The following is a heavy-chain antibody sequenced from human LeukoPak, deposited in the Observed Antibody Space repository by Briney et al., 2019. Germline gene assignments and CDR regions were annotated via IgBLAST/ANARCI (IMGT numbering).Heavy chain of an antibody. CDR1: GFTFSSYA. J-gene: IGHJ4*02. V-gene: IGHV3-23*01. CDR2: ISSSTDST. Sequence: GGSLRLSFTASGFTFSSYAMSWVRQAPGKGLEWVSTISSSTDSTYYADSVKGRFTISRDNSKNTLYLQMNSLTAEDTAVYYCAKDLQRMRPSGSYSPLTPPVFDYWGQGTLVIVSS. D-gene: IGHD1-26*01. CDR3: AKDLQRMRPSGSYSPLTPPVFDY.